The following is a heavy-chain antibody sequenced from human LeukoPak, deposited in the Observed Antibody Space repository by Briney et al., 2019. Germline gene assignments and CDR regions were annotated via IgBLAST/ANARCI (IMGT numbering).Heavy chain of an antibody. CDR2: IYYSGST. V-gene: IGHV4-59*01. D-gene: IGHD1-1*01. J-gene: IGHJ4*02. CDR1: GGSISSYY. Sequence: PSETLSLTCTVSGGSISSYYWSWIQQPPGKGLEWIGYIYYSGSTNYNPSLKSRVTISVDTSKNQFSLKLSSVTAADTAVYYCARGAGIANYFDYWGQGTLVTVSS. CDR3: ARGAGIANYFDY.